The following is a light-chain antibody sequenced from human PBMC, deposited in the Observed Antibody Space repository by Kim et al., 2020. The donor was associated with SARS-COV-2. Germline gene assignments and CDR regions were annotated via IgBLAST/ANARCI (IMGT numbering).Light chain of an antibody. Sequence: SYELTQPPSVSVAPGKTARITCGGSNVGSKSVHWYQQKAGQAPVLVIYYDMERPSGIPDRFSASNSGNTATLTIIRVEAGDEADYYCQVWDNSGNHYVFG. CDR3: QVWDNSGNHYV. V-gene: IGLV3-21*04. J-gene: IGLJ1*01. CDR2: YDM. CDR1: NVGSKS.